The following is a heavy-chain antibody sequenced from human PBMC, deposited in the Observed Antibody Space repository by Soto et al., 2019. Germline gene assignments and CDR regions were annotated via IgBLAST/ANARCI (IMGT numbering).Heavy chain of an antibody. Sequence: QVQLMQSGAEVKKPGASVKVSCKASGYTFTSFGISWVRQAPGQGLEWMGWISAYNGNTNYAENLQGRVTMTTDTFTSTAYMELRSLRSDDTAVYYCARDHRGGTDAFDIWGQGTMVTVSS. J-gene: IGHJ3*02. V-gene: IGHV1-18*01. CDR3: ARDHRGGTDAFDI. CDR2: ISAYNGNT. D-gene: IGHD2-15*01. CDR1: GYTFTSFG.